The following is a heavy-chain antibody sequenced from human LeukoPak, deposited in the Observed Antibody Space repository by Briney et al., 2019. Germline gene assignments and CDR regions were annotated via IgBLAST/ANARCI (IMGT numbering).Heavy chain of an antibody. D-gene: IGHD1-1*01. CDR2: ISSSGNTI. CDR1: GFVFSDYY. J-gene: IGHJ6*03. V-gene: IGHV3-11*01. CDR3: AREGLERYYYYYMDV. Sequence: PGGSLRLSCAASGFVFSDYYMTWIRQAPGKGLEWVSYISSSGNTIYYADSVKGRFTISRDSAKNSLYLQMNSLRAEDTAVYYCAREGLERYYYYYMDVWGKGTTVTVSS.